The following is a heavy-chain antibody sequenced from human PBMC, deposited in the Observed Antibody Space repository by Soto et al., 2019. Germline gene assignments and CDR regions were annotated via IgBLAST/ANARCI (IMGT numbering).Heavy chain of an antibody. Sequence: SETLSLTCTVSGVSISSYYRIWIRQTPGKGLEWIGHIFYTGITKYNSSLRSRVTISLDTSKTQFSLTLKSVTAADTAVYYCARRGFGLFYYGTSGSPDFYYYNMDVWGQGTTVTSP. V-gene: IGHV4-59*08. CDR3: ARRGFGLFYYGTSGSPDFYYYNMDV. J-gene: IGHJ6*03. CDR2: IFYTGIT. D-gene: IGHD3-22*01. CDR1: GVSISSYY.